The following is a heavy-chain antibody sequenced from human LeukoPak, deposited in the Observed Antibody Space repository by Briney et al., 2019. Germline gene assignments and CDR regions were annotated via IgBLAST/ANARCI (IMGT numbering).Heavy chain of an antibody. V-gene: IGHV3-21*04. CDR3: GKIQHLDY. D-gene: IGHD5-18*01. CDR1: GFTFSTCS. J-gene: IGHJ4*02. Sequence: GGSLRLSCAASGFTFSTCSMKWVRQAPGKALEWVSSISGSSYHIYYADSVKGRFTISRDNANNLLYLQMNSLRAEDTAVYYCGKIQHLDYWGQGTLVTVSS. CDR2: ISGSSYHI.